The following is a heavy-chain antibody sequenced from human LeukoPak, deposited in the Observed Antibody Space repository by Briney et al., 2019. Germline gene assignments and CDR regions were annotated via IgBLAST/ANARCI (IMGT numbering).Heavy chain of an antibody. Sequence: SGTLSLTCAVSGGSISSGGYYWSWIRQPPGKGLEWIGYIYHSGSTYYNPSLKSRVTISVDRSKNQFSLKLSSVTAADTAVYYCARTSIVVVPAAPDYWGQGTLVTVSS. CDR2: IYHSGST. CDR3: ARTSIVVVPAAPDY. J-gene: IGHJ4*02. V-gene: IGHV4-30-2*01. D-gene: IGHD2-2*01. CDR1: GGSISSGGYY.